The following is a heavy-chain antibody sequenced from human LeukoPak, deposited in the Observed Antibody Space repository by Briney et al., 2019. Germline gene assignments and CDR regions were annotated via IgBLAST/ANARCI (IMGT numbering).Heavy chain of an antibody. J-gene: IGHJ5*02. CDR3: AKDADTAMVPKLNWFDP. D-gene: IGHD5-18*01. CDR1: GFTFSSYA. V-gene: IGHV3-23*01. CDR2: ISGSGGST. Sequence: GGSLRLSCAASGFTFSSYAMSWVRQAPGKGLEWVSAISGSGGSTYYADSVKGRFTISRDNSKNTLYLQMNSLRAEDTAVYYCAKDADTAMVPKLNWFDPWGQGTLVTVSS.